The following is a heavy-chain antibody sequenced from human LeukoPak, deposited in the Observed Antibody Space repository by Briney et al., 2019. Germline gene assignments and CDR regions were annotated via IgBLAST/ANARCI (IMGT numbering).Heavy chain of an antibody. J-gene: IGHJ4*02. D-gene: IGHD6-13*01. CDR1: GFTFSDYY. V-gene: IGHV3-11*01. CDR2: ISSSGSTI. Sequence: GGSLRLSCAASGFTFSDYYMSWIRQAPGKGLEWVSYISSSGSTIYYADSVKGRFTISRDNSKNTLYLQMNSLRAEDTAVYYCAKDHSSSWCDWGQGTLVTVSS. CDR3: AKDHSSSWCD.